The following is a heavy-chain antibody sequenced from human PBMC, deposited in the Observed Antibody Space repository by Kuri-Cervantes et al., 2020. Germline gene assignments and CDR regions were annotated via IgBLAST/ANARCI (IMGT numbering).Heavy chain of an antibody. CDR3: AKEKDYYDSSGLTDY. J-gene: IGHJ4*02. Sequence: SLKISCAASGFTFDDYAMHWVRQAPGKGLEWVSGISWNSGSVGYADSVKGRFTISRDNSKNTLYLQMNSLRAEDTAVYYCAKEKDYYDSSGLTDYWGQGTTVTVSS. V-gene: IGHV3-9*01. D-gene: IGHD3-22*01. CDR1: GFTFDDYA. CDR2: ISWNSGSV.